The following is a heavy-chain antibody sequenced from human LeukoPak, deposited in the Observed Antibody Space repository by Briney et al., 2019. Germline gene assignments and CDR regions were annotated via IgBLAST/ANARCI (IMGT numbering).Heavy chain of an antibody. CDR3: ARLYHDSRGYFSFDP. D-gene: IGHD3-22*01. Sequence: SETLSLTCTVSGGSISSTNYYWGWIRQPPGRGLEWIGSVYYSGSTYSNPSLKSRVTVSVDTSKSQFSLKLTSVTAADTAVYYCARLYHDSRGYFSFDPWGQGTLVTVSS. J-gene: IGHJ5*02. CDR2: VYYSGST. CDR1: GGSISSTNYY. V-gene: IGHV4-39*01.